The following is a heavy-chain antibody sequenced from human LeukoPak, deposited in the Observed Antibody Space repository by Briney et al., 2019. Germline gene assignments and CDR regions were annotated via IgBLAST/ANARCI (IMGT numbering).Heavy chain of an antibody. J-gene: IGHJ6*03. Sequence: SPSETLSLTCTVSGGSISSYYWSWIRQPPGKGLEWIGYIYYSGSTNYNPSLKSRVTISVDTSKNQFSLKLSSVTAADTAAYYCARGGYYDFWSGYYLPPVYYYYYMDVWGKGTTVTVSS. D-gene: IGHD3-3*01. V-gene: IGHV4-59*01. CDR1: GGSISSYY. CDR2: IYYSGST. CDR3: ARGGYYDFWSGYYLPPVYYYYYMDV.